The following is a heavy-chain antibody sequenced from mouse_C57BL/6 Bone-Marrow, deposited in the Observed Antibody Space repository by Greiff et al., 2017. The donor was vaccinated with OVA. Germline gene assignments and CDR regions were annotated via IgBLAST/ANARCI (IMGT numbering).Heavy chain of an antibody. CDR1: GYTFTSYW. V-gene: IGHV1-64*01. Sequence: QVQLQQPGAELVKPGASVKLSCKASGYTFTSYWMHWVKQRPGQGLEWIGMIHPNSGSTNYNEKFKSKATLTVDKSSSTAYMQLSSLTSEDSAVYYCARGIYYDYEGGFDYWGQGTTLTVSS. D-gene: IGHD2-4*01. CDR3: ARGIYYDYEGGFDY. CDR2: IHPNSGST. J-gene: IGHJ2*01.